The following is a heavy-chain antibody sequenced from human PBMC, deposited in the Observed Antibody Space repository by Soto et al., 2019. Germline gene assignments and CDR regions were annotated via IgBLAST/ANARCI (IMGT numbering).Heavy chain of an antibody. Sequence: QVQLVQSGAEVKKPGASVKVSCKASGYTFTSYDINWVRQATGQGLEWMGWMNPNSGNTGFAQKLQGRVTITRNTSISTAYMELSSLRSEDTAVYYCARLYDFWSGKPSYGMDVWGQGTTVTVSS. CDR3: ARLYDFWSGKPSYGMDV. CDR1: GYTFTSYD. CDR2: MNPNSGNT. V-gene: IGHV1-8*01. D-gene: IGHD3-3*01. J-gene: IGHJ6*02.